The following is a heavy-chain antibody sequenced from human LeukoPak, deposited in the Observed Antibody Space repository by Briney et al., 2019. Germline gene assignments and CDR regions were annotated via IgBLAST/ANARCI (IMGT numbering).Heavy chain of an antibody. J-gene: IGHJ4*02. CDR3: ARGPSGYDNT. CDR2: INHSGST. V-gene: IGHV4-34*01. Sequence: SETLSLTCAVYGGSFSGYYCSWIRQPPGKGLEWIGEINHSGSTNYNPSLKSRVTISVDTSKNQFSLKLSSVTAEDTAVYYCARGPSGYDNTGGQGTLVTVSS. CDR1: GGSFSGYY. D-gene: IGHD5-12*01.